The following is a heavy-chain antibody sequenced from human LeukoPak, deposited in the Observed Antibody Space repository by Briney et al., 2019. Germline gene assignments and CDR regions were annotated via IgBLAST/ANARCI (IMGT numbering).Heavy chain of an antibody. J-gene: IGHJ5*01. CDR2: ISGSGTAT. CDR3: AKGHRLCSSGNCNSQVDS. D-gene: IGHD2-15*01. CDR1: GFTFSSYA. V-gene: IGHV3-23*01. Sequence: VGCLRLSCAASGFTFSSYAMSWVRQAPGKGLVWISTISGSGTATHYADSVKGRFTISRDNSKNPLYLQMNSLRADDTAAYYCAKGHRLCSSGNCNSQVDSWGHGTLVIVPS.